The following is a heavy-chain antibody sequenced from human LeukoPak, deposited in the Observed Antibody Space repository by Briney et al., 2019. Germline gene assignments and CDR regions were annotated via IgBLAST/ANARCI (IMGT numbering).Heavy chain of an antibody. J-gene: IGHJ4*02. CDR3: TRHEDLAYCGGDCYSGDY. V-gene: IGHV3-73*01. CDR2: IRSKANNYAT. CDR1: GFTFSGSA. Sequence: GGSLRLSCAASGFTFSGSAMHWVRQASGKELEWVGRIRSKANNYATAYAASVKGRFTISRDDSKNTAYLQMNSLKTEDTAVYYCTRHEDLAYCGGDCYSGDYWGQGTLVTVSS. D-gene: IGHD2-21*02.